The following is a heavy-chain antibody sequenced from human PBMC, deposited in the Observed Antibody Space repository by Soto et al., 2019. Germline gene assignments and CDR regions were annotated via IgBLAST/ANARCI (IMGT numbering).Heavy chain of an antibody. CDR1: GFTFSSYA. CDR2: ISGSGGST. V-gene: IGHV3-23*01. CDR3: AKDLYCTNGVCYNY. D-gene: IGHD2-8*01. J-gene: IGHJ4*02. Sequence: VQLLESGGGLVQPGVSLRLSCAASGFTFSSYAMSWVRQAPGKGLEWVSAISGSGGSTYYADSVKGRFTISRDNSKNTLYLQMNSLRAEDTAVYYCAKDLYCTNGVCYNYWGQGTLVTVSS.